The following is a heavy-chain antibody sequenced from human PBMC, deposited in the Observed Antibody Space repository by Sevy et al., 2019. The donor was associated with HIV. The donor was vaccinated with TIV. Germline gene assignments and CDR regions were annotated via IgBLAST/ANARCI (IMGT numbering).Heavy chain of an antibody. V-gene: IGHV3-30*18. Sequence: GGSLRLSCVVSGITFSTSGMHWVRQAPGKGLEWVAVISYHGRDKFYADSVKGRSTIPRANSKNILYLQMISLRAEDTAVYYCAKDFTGYNGMDVWGQGTMVTVSS. CDR1: GITFSTSG. CDR3: AKDFTGYNGMDV. D-gene: IGHD3-9*01. CDR2: ISYHGRDK. J-gene: IGHJ6*02.